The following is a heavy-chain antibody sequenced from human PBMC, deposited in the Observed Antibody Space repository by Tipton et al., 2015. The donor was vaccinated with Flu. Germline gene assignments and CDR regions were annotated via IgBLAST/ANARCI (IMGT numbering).Heavy chain of an antibody. D-gene: IGHD5-18*01. V-gene: IGHV3-66*01. CDR1: GFTVSTYF. CDR3: GRADPPMALVGDY. CDR2: IYSGGDT. J-gene: IGHJ4*02. Sequence: SLRLSCAASGFTVSTYFMRWVRQAPGKGLEWVSVIYSGGDTYYADSVKGRFTISRDSTTNTVYLQLNSRRTADTAVYYCGRADPPMALVGDYRGQGALGTVS.